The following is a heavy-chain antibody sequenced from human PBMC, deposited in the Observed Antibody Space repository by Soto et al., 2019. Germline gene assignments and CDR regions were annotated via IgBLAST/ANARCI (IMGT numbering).Heavy chain of an antibody. D-gene: IGHD3-22*01. J-gene: IGHJ6*02. CDR1: GYTFTSYG. V-gene: IGHV1-18*01. CDR3: ARDPGGSYDSSGYWPAWYYYGMDV. Sequence: ASVKVSCKASGYTFTSYGISWVRQAPGQGLEWMGWISAYNGNTNYAQKLQGRVTMTTGTSTSTAYMELRSLRSDDTAVYYCARDPGGSYDSSGYWPAWYYYGMDVWGQGTTVTVS. CDR2: ISAYNGNT.